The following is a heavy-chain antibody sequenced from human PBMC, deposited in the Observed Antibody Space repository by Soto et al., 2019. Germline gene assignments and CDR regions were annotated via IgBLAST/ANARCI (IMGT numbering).Heavy chain of an antibody. Sequence: EVQLLESGGGLVQPGGSLRLSCVASGFSFVDDAMTWVRQAPGKGLAWVTAISGSGGATYYADAVRGRFTISRDHSKNTLFLQMDSLRVEDTAIYYCAKDQYSYGYGEDSFASWGQGPLVTVS. D-gene: IGHD5-18*01. V-gene: IGHV3-23*01. CDR3: AKDQYSYGYGEDSFAS. J-gene: IGHJ4*02. CDR1: GFSFVDDA. CDR2: ISGSGGAT.